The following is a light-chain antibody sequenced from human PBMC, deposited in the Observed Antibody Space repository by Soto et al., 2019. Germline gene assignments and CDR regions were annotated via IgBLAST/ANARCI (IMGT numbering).Light chain of an antibody. CDR1: SSDVGGYNF. J-gene: IGLJ2*01. V-gene: IGLV2-14*03. CDR3: TSYTTSDTVV. CDR2: DVS. Sequence: QSALTQPASVSGSPGQSITISCTGTSSDVGGYNFVSWYQQHPGKAPKVMIYDVSNRPSGVSNRFSGSKSGNTASLTISGLQAEDEADYYCTSYTTSDTVVFGGGTKVTVL.